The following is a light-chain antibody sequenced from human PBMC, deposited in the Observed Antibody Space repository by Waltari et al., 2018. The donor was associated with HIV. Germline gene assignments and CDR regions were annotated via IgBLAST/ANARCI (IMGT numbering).Light chain of an antibody. CDR2: GAS. CDR3: LQDYNYPRT. CDR1: QGIRND. J-gene: IGKJ2*01. V-gene: IGKV1-6*02. Sequence: AIQMTQSPSSLPASIGDQVTITCRASQGIRNDLAWYQQQPGKAPKLLISGASSVQTGVPSRFSGSGSDTDFTLTIDNLQPEDFATYYCLQDYNYPRTFGQGTRLEIK.